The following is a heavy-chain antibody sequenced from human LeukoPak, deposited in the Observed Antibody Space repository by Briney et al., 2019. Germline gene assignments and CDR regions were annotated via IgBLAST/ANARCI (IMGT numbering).Heavy chain of an antibody. CDR2: IYYSGSI. V-gene: IGHV4-59*08. Sequence: PSETLSLTCTVSGGSISSYYWSWMRQPPGKGLEWIGYIYYSGSINYNPSLKSRVTISVDTSKNQFSLKLSSVTAADTAVYYCASSYGSPRSSQYYYYYGMDVWGQGTTVTVSS. CDR1: GGSISSYY. J-gene: IGHJ6*02. CDR3: ASSYGSPRSSQYYYYYGMDV. D-gene: IGHD5-18*01.